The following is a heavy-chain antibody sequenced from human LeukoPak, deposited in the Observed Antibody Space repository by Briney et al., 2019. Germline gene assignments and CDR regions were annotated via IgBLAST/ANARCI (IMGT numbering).Heavy chain of an antibody. J-gene: IGHJ4*02. Sequence: GGSLRLSSAASGFTLSKYWMSWVRQAPGKGLEWLADIKEDGSNEYFVDSVKGRFTISRDNTKNSVYLQMNSLRAEDTAVYYCARDFGDSSGWYNDYWGQGTLVIVSS. CDR2: IKEDGSNE. CDR3: ARDFGDSSGWYNDY. V-gene: IGHV3-7*01. D-gene: IGHD6-19*01. CDR1: GFTLSKYW.